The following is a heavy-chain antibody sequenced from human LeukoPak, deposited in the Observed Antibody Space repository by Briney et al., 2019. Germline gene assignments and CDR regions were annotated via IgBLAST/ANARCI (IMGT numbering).Heavy chain of an antibody. CDR3: ARRVDYYGMDV. Sequence: SETLSLTCTVSGGSISSYYWSWIRQPPGKGLEWIGYIYYSGSTNYNPSLKSRVTISVDTSKNQFSLKLSSVTAADPAVYYCARRVDYYGMDVWGQGTTVTVSS. J-gene: IGHJ6*02. CDR2: IYYSGST. V-gene: IGHV4-59*08. D-gene: IGHD2-15*01. CDR1: GGSISSYY.